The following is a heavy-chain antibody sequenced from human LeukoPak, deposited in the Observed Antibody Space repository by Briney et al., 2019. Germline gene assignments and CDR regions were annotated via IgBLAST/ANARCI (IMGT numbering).Heavy chain of an antibody. CDR1: GFTFDDYG. D-gene: IGHD6-13*01. V-gene: IGHV3-20*04. CDR3: ARASMRMTTAGLVDY. CDR2: INWNGGST. Sequence: PGGSLRLSCAASGFTFDDYGMSWVRQAPGKGLEWVSGINWNGGSTGYADSVKGRFTISRDNAKNSLYLQMNSLRAEDTALYYCARASMRMTTAGLVDYWGQGTLVTVSS. J-gene: IGHJ4*02.